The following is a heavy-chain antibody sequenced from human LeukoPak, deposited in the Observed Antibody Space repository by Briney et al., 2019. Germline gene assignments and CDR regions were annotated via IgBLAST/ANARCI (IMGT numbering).Heavy chain of an antibody. CDR3: ARDRGMTTVVTPV. CDR2: ISSSSSTI. D-gene: IGHD4-23*01. V-gene: IGHV3-48*01. Sequence: GGSLRLSCVASGFTFSSYSMNWVRQAPGKGLEWVSYISSSSSTIYYADSVKGRFTISRDNAKNSLYLQMNSLRAEDTAVYYCARDRGMTTVVTPVWGQGTLVTVSS. CDR1: GFTFSSYS. J-gene: IGHJ4*02.